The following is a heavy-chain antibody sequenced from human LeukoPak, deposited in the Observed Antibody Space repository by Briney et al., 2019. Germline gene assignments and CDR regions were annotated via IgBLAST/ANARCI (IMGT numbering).Heavy chain of an antibody. CDR2: ISGSGGST. J-gene: IGHJ4*02. CDR3: AKAGDSSGWSYYFDY. D-gene: IGHD6-19*01. V-gene: IGHV3-23*01. CDR1: GFTFSSYA. Sequence: GGSLRLSCAASGFTFSSYAMSWVRQAPGKGLEWVSAISGSGGSTYYADSVKGRFTISRDNSKNTLYLQMNSLRAEDTAVYYCAKAGDSSGWSYYFDYWGQGTLVTVSS.